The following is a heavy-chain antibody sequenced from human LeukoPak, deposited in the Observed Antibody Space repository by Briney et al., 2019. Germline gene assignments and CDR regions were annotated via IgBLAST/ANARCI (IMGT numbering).Heavy chain of an antibody. V-gene: IGHV4-4*02. CDR1: GDSINSLDL. CDR2: MYLSGTT. D-gene: IGHD3-22*01. J-gene: IGHJ4*02. Sequence: SGTLSLTCTVSGDSINSLDLWSWVRQPPGKGLEWIGEMYLSGTTHSNPSVKSRVTISIDKSKDQFFLNLSSVTAADTAVYYCAGLVGRYSSGLYYYYFDYWGQGTLVTVSS. CDR3: AGLVGRYSSGLYYYYFDY.